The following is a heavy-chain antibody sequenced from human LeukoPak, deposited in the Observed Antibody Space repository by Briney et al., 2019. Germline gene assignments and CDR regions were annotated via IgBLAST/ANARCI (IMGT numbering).Heavy chain of an antibody. J-gene: IGHJ3*02. CDR3: ARDIYSSSWYGVGAFDI. CDR2: ISGSSSFM. D-gene: IGHD6-13*01. Sequence: GGSLRLSCAASGFTFSSYTMNWVRQAPGKGLEWVSSISGSSSFMYFADSVKGRFTISRDNAKNSLYLQMNSLRAEDTAVYYCARDIYSSSWYGVGAFDIWGQGTMVTVSS. CDR1: GFTFSSYT. V-gene: IGHV3-21*04.